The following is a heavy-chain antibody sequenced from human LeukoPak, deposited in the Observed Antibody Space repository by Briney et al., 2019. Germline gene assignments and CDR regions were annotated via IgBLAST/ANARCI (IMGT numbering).Heavy chain of an antibody. J-gene: IGHJ4*02. CDR3: ARVDTAMLTFDY. CDR2: IIPILGIA. Sequence: ASVKVSCKASGGTFSSYAISWVRQAPGQGLEWMGRIIPILGIANYAQKFQGRVTITADKSTSTAYMELSSLRSEDTAVYYCARVDTAMLTFDYWGQGTLVTVSP. V-gene: IGHV1-69*04. CDR1: GGTFSSYA. D-gene: IGHD5-18*01.